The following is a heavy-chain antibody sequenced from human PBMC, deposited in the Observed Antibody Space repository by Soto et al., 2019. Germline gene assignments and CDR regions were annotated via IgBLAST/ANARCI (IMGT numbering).Heavy chain of an antibody. CDR1: GFTFSSYS. J-gene: IGHJ3*02. D-gene: IGHD2-15*01. Sequence: EVQLVESGGGLVQPGGSLRLSCAASGFTFSSYSMNWVRQAPGKGLEWVSYISSSSSTIYYADSVKGRFTISRDNAKNSLYLQMNSLRAEDTAVYYCASRSRVVAASDAFDIWGQGTMVTVSS. V-gene: IGHV3-48*01. CDR3: ASRSRVVAASDAFDI. CDR2: ISSSSSTI.